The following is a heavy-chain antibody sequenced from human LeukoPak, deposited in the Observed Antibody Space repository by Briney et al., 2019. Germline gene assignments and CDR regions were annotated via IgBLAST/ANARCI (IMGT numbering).Heavy chain of an antibody. CDR1: GGSISSYY. CDR2: IYYSGST. V-gene: IGHV4-59*08. D-gene: IGHD3-3*01. Sequence: PSETLSLTCTVSGGSISSYYWSWIRQPPGKGLEWIGYIYYSGSTNYNPSLKSRVTISVDTSKNQFSLKLSSVTAADTAVYYCARSLRITIFGVATAFDIWGQGTMVTVSS. J-gene: IGHJ3*02. CDR3: ARSLRITIFGVATAFDI.